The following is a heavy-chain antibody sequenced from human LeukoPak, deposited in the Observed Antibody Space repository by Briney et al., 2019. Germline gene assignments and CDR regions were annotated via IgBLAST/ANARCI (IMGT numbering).Heavy chain of an antibody. CDR1: GYTFTSYG. Sequence: ASVKVSCKASGYTFTSYGISWVRQAPGQGLEWMGWISAYNGNTNYAQKFQGRVTMTRDTSISTAYMELSRLRSDDTTVYYCASVGYSSGWYWDYWGQGTLVTVSS. V-gene: IGHV1-18*01. J-gene: IGHJ4*02. CDR2: ISAYNGNT. CDR3: ASVGYSSGWYWDY. D-gene: IGHD6-19*01.